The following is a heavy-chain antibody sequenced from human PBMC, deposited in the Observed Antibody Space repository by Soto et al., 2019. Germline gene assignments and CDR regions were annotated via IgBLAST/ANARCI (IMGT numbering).Heavy chain of an antibody. Sequence: PGGSLRLSCAASGFTFSAYWMSWVRQAPGKGLEWVANIHQDGSEKYYVDSVKGRFTISRDNAKNSVYLQMSSLRAEDTAVYYCARWNANSFSPPCYVWGQGTLVTVSS. V-gene: IGHV3-7*01. CDR1: GFTFSAYW. J-gene: IGHJ4*02. CDR2: IHQDGSEK. D-gene: IGHD2-15*01. CDR3: ARWNANSFSPPCYV.